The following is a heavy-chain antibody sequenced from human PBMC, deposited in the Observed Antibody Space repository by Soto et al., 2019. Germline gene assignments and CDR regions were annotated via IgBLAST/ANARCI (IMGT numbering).Heavy chain of an antibody. V-gene: IGHV4-59*01. Sequence: QVQLQESGPGLVKPSETLSLTCTVSGGSISSYYWSWIRQPPGKGLEWIGYIYYSGSTNYNPSLTRRVTISVDTSNTQFSLKLSSVTAADTAVYYSARQQWLVLNAFDIWGQGTMVTVSS. CDR3: ARQQWLVLNAFDI. D-gene: IGHD6-19*01. CDR2: IYYSGST. CDR1: GGSISSYY. J-gene: IGHJ3*02.